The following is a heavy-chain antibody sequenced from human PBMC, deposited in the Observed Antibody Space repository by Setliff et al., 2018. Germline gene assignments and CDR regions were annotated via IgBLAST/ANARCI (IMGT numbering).Heavy chain of an antibody. CDR3: ARSNYDILTRNWFDP. D-gene: IGHD3-9*01. J-gene: IGHJ5*02. CDR2: INPNSGGT. Sequence: ASVKVSCKASGYTFTGYYMHWVRQAPGQGLEWMGRINPNSGGTNYAQKFQGRVTMTRDTSISTAYMELSRLRSDDTAVYYCARSNYDILTRNWFDPWGQGALVTVSS. CDR1: GYTFTGYY. V-gene: IGHV1-2*06.